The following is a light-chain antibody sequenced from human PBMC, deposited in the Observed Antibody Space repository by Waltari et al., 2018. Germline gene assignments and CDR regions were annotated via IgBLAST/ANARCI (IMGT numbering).Light chain of an antibody. CDR3: QQRRDWPLT. CDR1: QSVTNY. CDR2: DTS. V-gene: IGKV3-11*01. Sequence: DIVLTQSPAILSLSPGERASLSCRANQSVTNYLAWYQQKPGQAPRLLIYDTSNRATGIPARFSGSGCGTDFTLTISSLEPEDFAVYYCQQRRDWPLTFGGGTKVEIK. J-gene: IGKJ4*01.